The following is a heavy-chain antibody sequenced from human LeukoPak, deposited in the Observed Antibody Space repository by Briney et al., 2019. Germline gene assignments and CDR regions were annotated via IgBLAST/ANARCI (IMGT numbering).Heavy chain of an antibody. D-gene: IGHD3-22*01. Sequence: GGSLRLSCAASGFTLSTYWMSWVRQAPGKGLEWVANVKQDGSEKSYVDSVKGRFTISRDNAKNSLYLQMNSLRAEDTAVYYCARWGSSTSLVGYGYWGQGILVTVSS. J-gene: IGHJ4*02. CDR3: ARWGSSTSLVGYGY. V-gene: IGHV3-7*01. CDR1: GFTLSTYW. CDR2: VKQDGSEK.